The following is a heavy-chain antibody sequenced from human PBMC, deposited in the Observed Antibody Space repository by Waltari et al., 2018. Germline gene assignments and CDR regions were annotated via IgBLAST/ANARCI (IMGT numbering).Heavy chain of an antibody. V-gene: IGHV4-61*02. CDR1: GGSISSGSYY. J-gene: IGHJ4*02. CDR2: IYTSGST. CDR3: ARLDGPPKPYYDSSDGRGALDY. Sequence: QVQLQESGPGLVKPSQTLSLTCTVSGGSISSGSYYWSWIRQPAGKGLEWIGRIYTSGSTNYNPSLKSRVTISVDTSKNQFSLKLSSVTAADTAVYYCARLDGPPKPYYDSSDGRGALDYWGQGTLVAVSS. D-gene: IGHD3-22*01.